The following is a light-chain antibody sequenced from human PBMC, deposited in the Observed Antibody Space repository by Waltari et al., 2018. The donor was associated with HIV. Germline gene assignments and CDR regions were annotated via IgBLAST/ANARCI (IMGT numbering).Light chain of an antibody. J-gene: IGLJ2*01. V-gene: IGLV2-8*01. CDR1: SSHIGALTF. CDR2: EVT. Sequence: QSALTKPPSPSGPLGQSVPTPSTCTSSHIGALTFFPWYQHHPGKAPKLLLYEVTKRPSGVPDRFSGSKSDNTASLTVSGLQAEDEADYYCSSYAGSNTLIFGGGTKLTVL. CDR3: SSYAGSNTLI.